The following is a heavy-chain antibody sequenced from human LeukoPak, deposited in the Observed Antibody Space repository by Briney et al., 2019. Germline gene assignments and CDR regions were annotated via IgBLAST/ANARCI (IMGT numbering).Heavy chain of an antibody. J-gene: IGHJ4*02. V-gene: IGHV4-38-2*01. Sequence: SETLSLTCAVSGYSISSGYYWGWIRQPPGKGLEWIGSIYHRGSTYYNPSLKSRVTISVDTSKNQFSLKLSSVTAADTAVYYCAGWFGELLSLFTYWGQGTLVTASS. CDR2: IYHRGST. CDR1: GYSISSGYY. CDR3: AGWFGELLSLFTY. D-gene: IGHD3-10*01.